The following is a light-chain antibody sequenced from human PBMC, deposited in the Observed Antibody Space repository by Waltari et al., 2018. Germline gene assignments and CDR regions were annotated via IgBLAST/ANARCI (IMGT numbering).Light chain of an antibody. CDR3: MIWHSSTWV. CDR1: SGSNVANYR. Sequence: QAVLTQPSSLSASPGASASLTCTLPSGSNVANYRIHWYQQKPGSPPQYLLRYKSESDKQQGSGVPSRFSGSKDASANSGILLISGLQSEDEADYYCMIWHSSTWVFGGGTKLTVL. CDR2: YKSESDK. V-gene: IGLV5-45*02. J-gene: IGLJ3*02.